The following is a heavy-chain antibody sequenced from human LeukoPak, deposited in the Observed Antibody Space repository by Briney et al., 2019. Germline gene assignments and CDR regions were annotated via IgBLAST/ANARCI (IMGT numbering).Heavy chain of an antibody. D-gene: IGHD1-26*01. CDR1: EFSVGSNY. CDR2: INNDGSST. J-gene: IGHJ6*03. V-gene: IGHV3-74*01. Sequence: GGSLRLSCAASEFSVGSNYMTWVRQAPGKGLAWVSRINNDGSSTSYADSVQGRFTISRDNAKKTLYLQMNSLRAEDTALYYCARVAREDYYYYYMDVWGKGTTVTVSS. CDR3: ARVAREDYYYYYMDV.